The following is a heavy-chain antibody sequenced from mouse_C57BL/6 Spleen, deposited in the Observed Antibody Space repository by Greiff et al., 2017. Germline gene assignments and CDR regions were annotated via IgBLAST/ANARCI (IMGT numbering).Heavy chain of an antibody. CDR2: ISSGSSTI. Sequence: EVKLVESGGGLVKPGGSLKLSCAASGFTFSDYGMHWVRQAPEKGLEWVAYISSGSSTIYYADTVKGRFTISRDNAKNSLFLLLTSLRSEDTAMYYGARATTVVAPYAMDYWGQGTSVTVSS. CDR1: GFTFSDYG. D-gene: IGHD1-1*01. J-gene: IGHJ4*01. V-gene: IGHV5-17*01. CDR3: ARATTVVAPYAMDY.